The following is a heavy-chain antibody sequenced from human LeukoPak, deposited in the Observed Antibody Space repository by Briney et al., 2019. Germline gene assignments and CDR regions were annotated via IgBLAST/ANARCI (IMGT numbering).Heavy chain of an antibody. D-gene: IGHD3-3*01. CDR2: IGSSSQYI. CDR1: GFIFSSDT. Sequence: PGGSLRLSCAASGFIFSSDTMSWVRQAPGKGLEWVSSIGSSSQYIYYAESVRGRFNISRDNAKNSLYLQMNSLRAEDTAVYYCAGRYIWSGPRFDPWGQGTLVTVSS. J-gene: IGHJ5*02. CDR3: AGRYIWSGPRFDP. V-gene: IGHV3-21*01.